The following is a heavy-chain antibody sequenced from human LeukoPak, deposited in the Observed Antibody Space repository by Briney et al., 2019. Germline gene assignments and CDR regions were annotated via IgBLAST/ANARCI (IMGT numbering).Heavy chain of an antibody. V-gene: IGHV5-51*01. D-gene: IGHD3-10*01. CDR3: ASQVGSGSYYNVY. Sequence: GGSLEISWKGSGDSFTSYWIGWVRQMPGKGLEWMGIIYPGDSDTRYSPSFQGQVTISADKSISTAYLQWSSLKASDTAMYYCASQVGSGSYYNVYWGQGTLVTVSS. J-gene: IGHJ4*02. CDR2: IYPGDSDT. CDR1: GDSFTSYW.